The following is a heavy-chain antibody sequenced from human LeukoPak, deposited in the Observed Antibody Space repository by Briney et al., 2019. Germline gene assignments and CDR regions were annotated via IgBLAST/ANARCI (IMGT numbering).Heavy chain of an antibody. V-gene: IGHV3-30*04. CDR1: GFTFSTYA. J-gene: IGHJ4*02. CDR2: ISFDGNNE. CDR3: AGLGASLGLNGNY. D-gene: IGHD7-27*01. Sequence: PGGSLRLSCAASGFTFSTYAMHWVRQAPGKGLEWVADISFDGNNEHYADSVKGRFNISRDNSKNTVYLQLNSLRTEDTAVNYWAGLGASLGLNGNYWGREPWSPSPQ.